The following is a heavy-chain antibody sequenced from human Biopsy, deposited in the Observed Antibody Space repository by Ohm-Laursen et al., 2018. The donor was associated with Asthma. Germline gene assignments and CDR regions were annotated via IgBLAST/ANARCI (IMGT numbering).Heavy chain of an antibody. J-gene: IGHJ4*02. CDR1: GFTFSNYG. V-gene: IGHV3-30*03. Sequence: SLRLSCIASGFTFSNYGMHWVRQVAGKGLDWVAVVTYDGISQYYAESVKGRFTISRDNSKNTLYLQMNSLRPDDTAVYYCARDVMEWYLPAFDFWGQGTLVTVSS. CDR3: ARDVMEWYLPAFDF. CDR2: VTYDGISQ. D-gene: IGHD3-3*01.